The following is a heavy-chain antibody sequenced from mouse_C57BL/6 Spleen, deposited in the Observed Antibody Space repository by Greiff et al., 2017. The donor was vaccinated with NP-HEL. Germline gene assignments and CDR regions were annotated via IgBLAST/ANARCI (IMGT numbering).Heavy chain of an antibody. J-gene: IGHJ1*03. Sequence: EVQLVESGGGLVKPGGSLKLSCAASGFTFSDYGMHWVRQAPEKGLEWVAYISSGSSTIYYADTVKGRFTISRDNAKNTLFLQMTSLRSEDTAMYYCARNYGSTNWYFDVWGTGTTVTVSS. CDR1: GFTFSDYG. CDR3: ARNYGSTNWYFDV. CDR2: ISSGSSTI. V-gene: IGHV5-17*01. D-gene: IGHD1-1*01.